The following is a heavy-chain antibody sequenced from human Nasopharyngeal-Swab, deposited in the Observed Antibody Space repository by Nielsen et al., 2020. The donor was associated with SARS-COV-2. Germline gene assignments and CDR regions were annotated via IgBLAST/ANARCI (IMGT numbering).Heavy chain of an antibody. CDR2: IIPIFGTA. CDR3: ARDGSLSYCGGDCPPYGMDV. CDR1: GGTFSSYA. Sequence: SVKVSCKASGGTFSSYAISWGRQAPGQGLEWMRGIIPIFGTANYAQKFQGRVTITADESTSTAYMELSSLRSEDTAVYYCARDGSLSYCGGDCPPYGMDVWGQGTTVTVSS. V-gene: IGHV1-69*13. D-gene: IGHD2-21*02. J-gene: IGHJ6*02.